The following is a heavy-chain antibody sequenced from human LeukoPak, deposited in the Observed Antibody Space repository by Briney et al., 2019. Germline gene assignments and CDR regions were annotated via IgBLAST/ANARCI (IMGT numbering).Heavy chain of an antibody. CDR2: IYSGGST. CDR1: GFTVSSNY. D-gene: IGHD3-22*01. J-gene: IGHJ6*03. CDR3: ARDRYYYDSSGVMDV. Sequence: PGGSLRLSCAASGFTVSSNYMSWVRQAPGKGLEWVSVIYSGGSTYYADSVKGRFTISRDNSKNTLYLQMNSLRAEDTAVYYCARDRYYYDSSGVMDVWGKGTTVTISS. V-gene: IGHV3-66*01.